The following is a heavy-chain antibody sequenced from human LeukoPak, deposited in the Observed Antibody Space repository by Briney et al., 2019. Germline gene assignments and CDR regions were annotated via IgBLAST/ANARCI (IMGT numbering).Heavy chain of an antibody. D-gene: IGHD5-24*01. CDR1: GGSISSSTYY. CDR3: ARLEWLQFYYLDY. J-gene: IGHJ4*02. CDR2: IYYSGNT. V-gene: IGHV4-39*01. Sequence: PSETLSLTCTVSGGSISSSTYYWGWIRQPPGKGLEWIGNIYYSGNTYYNPSLKRRVTISVDTPKNQFSLKLSSVTAADTAVYYCARLEWLQFYYLDYWGQGTLVTVSS.